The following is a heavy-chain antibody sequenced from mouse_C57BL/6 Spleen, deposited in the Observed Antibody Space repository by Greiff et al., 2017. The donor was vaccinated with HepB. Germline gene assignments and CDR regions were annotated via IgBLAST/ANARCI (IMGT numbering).Heavy chain of an antibody. J-gene: IGHJ3*01. CDR1: GYTFTSYW. V-gene: IGHV1-7*01. D-gene: IGHD1-1*01. CDR3: ARSDGSASAWFAY. CDR2: INPSSGYT. Sequence: VQLQQSGAELAKPGASVKLSCKASGYTFTSYWMHWVKQRPGQGLDWIGYINPSSGYTKYNQKFKDKATLTADKSSSTAYMQLSSLTYEDSAVYYGARSDGSASAWFAYWGQGTLVTVSA.